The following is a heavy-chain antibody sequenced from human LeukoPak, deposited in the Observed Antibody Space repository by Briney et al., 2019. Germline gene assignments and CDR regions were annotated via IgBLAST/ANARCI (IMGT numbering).Heavy chain of an antibody. V-gene: IGHV4-59*12. D-gene: IGHD3-10*01. J-gene: IGHJ5*02. Sequence: SETLSLTCSVSGDSISPYYWNWIRQPPGKGLEWIGEIYYRGSTNYNPSLKNRVSMSVDTSEKQFSLWLNSVTAADTAVYFCARDTYGSGSYSRYNWFDPWGQGTLVTVSS. CDR2: IYYRGST. CDR1: GDSISPYY. CDR3: ARDTYGSGSYSRYNWFDP.